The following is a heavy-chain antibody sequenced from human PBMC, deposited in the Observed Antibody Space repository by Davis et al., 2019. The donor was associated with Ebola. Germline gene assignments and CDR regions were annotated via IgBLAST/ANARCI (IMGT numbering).Heavy chain of an antibody. D-gene: IGHD2-15*01. CDR2: IRSKAYGGTT. CDR3: TREFGGSCDY. V-gene: IGHV3-49*04. Sequence: GESLKISCAASGFTVSSNYMSWVRQAPGKGLEWVGFIRSKAYGGTTEYAASVKGRFTISRDDSKSIAYLQMNSLKTEDTAVYYCTREFGGSCDYWGQGTLVTVSS. CDR1: GFTVSSNY. J-gene: IGHJ4*02.